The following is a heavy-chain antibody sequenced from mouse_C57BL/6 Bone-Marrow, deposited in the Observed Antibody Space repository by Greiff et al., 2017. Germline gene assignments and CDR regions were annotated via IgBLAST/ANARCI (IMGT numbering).Heavy chain of an antibody. CDR3: ARLESDGSSGDWYFDV. Sequence: VQLQQSGPELVKPGASVKLSCKASGYTFTSYDINWVKQRPGQGLEWIGWIYPRDGSTKYNEKFKGKATLTVDTSSSTAYMELRSLTSEDSAVYFCARLESDGSSGDWYFDVWGTGTTVTVSS. V-gene: IGHV1-85*01. CDR2: IYPRDGST. CDR1: GYTFTSYD. D-gene: IGHD1-1*01. J-gene: IGHJ1*03.